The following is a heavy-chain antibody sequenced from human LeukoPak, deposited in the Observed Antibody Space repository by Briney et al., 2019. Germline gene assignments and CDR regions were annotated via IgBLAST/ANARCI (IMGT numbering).Heavy chain of an antibody. CDR1: GVSINRGGNY. V-gene: IGHV4-31*03. Sequence: SETLSLTCSVPGVSINRGGNYWSWIRQHPGKGLEWIGYIAYSGDTYYNPSLRSRITISADTSQTQFSLKLRYATAADTAVYYCAKQRLPGTVDYWGQGTPVTVSS. CDR2: IAYSGDT. D-gene: IGHD6-25*01. CDR3: AKQRLPGTVDY. J-gene: IGHJ4*02.